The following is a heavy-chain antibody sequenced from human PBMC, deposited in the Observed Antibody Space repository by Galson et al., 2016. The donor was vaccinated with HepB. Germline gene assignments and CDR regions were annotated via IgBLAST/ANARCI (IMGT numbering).Heavy chain of an antibody. J-gene: IGHJ4*02. CDR2: ISDSGGRT. CDR3: AKRRGAAMVAAKVGDDF. Sequence: LRLSCAASGFTFSSYAMSWVRQAPGKGLEWVSGISDSGGRTHYADSVKGRFTISRDNSKSTLYLQINGLRVDDTAVYYGAKRRGAAMVAAKVGDDFWGQGALVIVSS. V-gene: IGHV3-23*01. D-gene: IGHD1-26*01. CDR1: GFTFSSYA.